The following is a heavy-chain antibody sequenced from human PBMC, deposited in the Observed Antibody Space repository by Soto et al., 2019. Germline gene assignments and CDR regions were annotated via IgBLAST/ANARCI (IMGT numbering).Heavy chain of an antibody. V-gene: IGHV1-46*01. Sequence: ASVKVSCKASGGTFSSYTISWVRQAPGQGLEWMGIINPSGGSTSYAQKFQGRVTMTRDTSTSTVYMELSSLRSEDTAVYYCARDRVDGDYSGTRFDPWGQGTLVTVSS. CDR2: INPSGGST. CDR3: ARDRVDGDYSGTRFDP. D-gene: IGHD4-17*01. CDR1: GGTFSSYT. J-gene: IGHJ5*02.